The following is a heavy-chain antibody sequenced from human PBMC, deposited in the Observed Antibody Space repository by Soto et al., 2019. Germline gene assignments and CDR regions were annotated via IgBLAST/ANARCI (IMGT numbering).Heavy chain of an antibody. D-gene: IGHD5-18*01. Sequence: PSETLSLTCTVSGGSISSGDYYWSWIRQPPGKGLEWIGYIYYSGSIYYNPSLKSRVTISVDTSKNQFSLKLSSVTAADTAVYYCVSRGDTAYAFDIWGQGTMVTVSS. CDR1: GGSISSGDYY. CDR2: IYYSGSI. J-gene: IGHJ3*02. CDR3: VSRGDTAYAFDI. V-gene: IGHV4-30-4*01.